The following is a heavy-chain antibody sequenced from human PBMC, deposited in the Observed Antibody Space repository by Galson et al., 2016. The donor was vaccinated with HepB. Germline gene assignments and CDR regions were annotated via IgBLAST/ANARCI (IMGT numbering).Heavy chain of an antibody. D-gene: IGHD6-6*01. V-gene: IGHV3-74*01. J-gene: IGHJ4*02. Sequence: SLRLSCAASGFTFSSYWMHWVRLGSGKGLVWVSRINRDGSSTSYADSVKGRFTISRDNSENTLYLQMNSLRAEDTALYYCAKGGWYGSSSPTDCWGQGTLVTVSS. CDR3: AKGGWYGSSSPTDC. CDR2: INRDGSST. CDR1: GFTFSSYW.